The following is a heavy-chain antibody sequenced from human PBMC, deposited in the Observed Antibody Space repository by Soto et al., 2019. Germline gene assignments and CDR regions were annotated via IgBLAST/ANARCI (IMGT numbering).Heavy chain of an antibody. Sequence: SVKVSCKASGGTFSSYAISWVRQAPGQGLEWMGGIIPIFGTANYAQKFQGRVTVTADESTSTAYMELSSLRSEDTAVYYCERDEGPRRFDYWGQGTLVTSPQ. CDR1: GGTFSSYA. V-gene: IGHV1-69*13. D-gene: IGHD1-1*01. CDR3: ERDEGPRRFDY. CDR2: IIPIFGTA. J-gene: IGHJ4*02.